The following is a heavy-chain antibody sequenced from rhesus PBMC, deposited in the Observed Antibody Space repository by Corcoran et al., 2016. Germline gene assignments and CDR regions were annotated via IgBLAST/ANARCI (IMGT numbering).Heavy chain of an antibody. Sequence: QVQLQESGPGVVKPSETLSLTCAVSGGSISDSYRWSWIRQPPGKGLEWIGYIYGSSTGTTYNPSLKRRVTISKDTSKNQFSLKLSSVTAADTAVYYCAGRSGREARAFDFWGQGLRVTVSS. D-gene: IGHD3-16*01. CDR2: IYGSSTGT. J-gene: IGHJ3*01. V-gene: IGHV4S10*01. CDR1: GGSISDSYR. CDR3: AGRSGREARAFDF.